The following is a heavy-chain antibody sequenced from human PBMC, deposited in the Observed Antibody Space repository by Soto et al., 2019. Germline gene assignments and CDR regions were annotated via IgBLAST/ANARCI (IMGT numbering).Heavy chain of an antibody. V-gene: IGHV3-72*01. CDR1: GLSFSYYH. Sequence: EMQLVESGGGLVQPGGSLRLTCVASGLSFSYYHMDWVRQAPGKGLEGIGRARNDPNDRTREYAASVRGRFTTSRDDSKNSFYLQMNSLKTEDTAIYYCASSRPVGIFHFWGQGTLVTVSS. CDR3: ASSRPVGIFHF. CDR2: ARNDPNDRTR. J-gene: IGHJ4*02.